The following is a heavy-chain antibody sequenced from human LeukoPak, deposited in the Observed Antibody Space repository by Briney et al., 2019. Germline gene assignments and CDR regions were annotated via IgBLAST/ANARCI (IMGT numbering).Heavy chain of an antibody. J-gene: IGHJ3*02. V-gene: IGHV3-23*01. Sequence: GGSLRLSCAASGFNFSSYAMGWVRQAPGKGLEWVSAISGSGGSTYYADSVKGRFTISRDNSKNTLYLQMNSLRAEDTAVYYCAKFIHYLLDAFDIWGQGTMVTVSS. D-gene: IGHD2/OR15-2a*01. CDR2: ISGSGGST. CDR3: AKFIHYLLDAFDI. CDR1: GFNFSSYA.